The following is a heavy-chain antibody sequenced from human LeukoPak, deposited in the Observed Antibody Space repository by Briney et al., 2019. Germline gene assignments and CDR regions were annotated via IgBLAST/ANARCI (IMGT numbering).Heavy chain of an antibody. D-gene: IGHD5-12*01. V-gene: IGHV4-4*02. CDR3: ARHRWLPIDY. Sequence: SETLSLTCAVSGASIFSGNWWSWVRQPPGKGLEWIGEINHSGSTNYNPSLKSRVTISVDTSKNQFSLKLSSVTAADTAVYYCARHRWLPIDYWGQGTLVTVSS. CDR2: INHSGST. CDR1: GASIFSGNW. J-gene: IGHJ4*02.